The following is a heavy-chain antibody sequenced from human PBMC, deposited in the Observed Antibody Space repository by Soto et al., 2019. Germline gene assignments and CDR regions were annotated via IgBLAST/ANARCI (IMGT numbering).Heavy chain of an antibody. CDR3: TTVFYYGGDAFDI. CDR1: GFTFSSCA. J-gene: IGHJ3*02. Sequence: PGGSLRLSCAASGFTFSSCAMSWVRQAPGKGLEWVGRIKSKTDGGTTDYAAPVKGRFTISRDDSKNTLYLQMNSLKTEDTAVYYCTTVFYYGGDAFDIWGQGTMVTVSS. CDR2: IKSKTDGGTT. V-gene: IGHV3-15*01. D-gene: IGHD3-10*01.